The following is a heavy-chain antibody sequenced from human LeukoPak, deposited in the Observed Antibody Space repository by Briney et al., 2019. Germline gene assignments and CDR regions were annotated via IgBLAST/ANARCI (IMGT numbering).Heavy chain of an antibody. J-gene: IGHJ4*02. D-gene: IGHD3-22*01. Sequence: SETLSLTXTVSGGSISSSSYYWRWIRQPPGKGLDWIGSIYYSGSTYYNPSLKSRVTISVDTSKNQFSLKLSSVTAADTAVYYCASIPYYDSSGYVDYWGQGTLVTVSS. CDR1: GGSISSSSYY. CDR3: ASIPYYDSSGYVDY. CDR2: IYYSGST. V-gene: IGHV4-39*01.